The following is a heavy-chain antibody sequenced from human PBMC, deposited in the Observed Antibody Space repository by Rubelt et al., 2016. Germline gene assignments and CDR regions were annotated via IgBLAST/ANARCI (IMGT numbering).Heavy chain of an antibody. CDR2: SRNKANNYTT. J-gene: IGHJ4*02. CDR3: ARVYGWNYVDY. D-gene: IGHD4-17*01. V-gene: IGHV3-72*01. CDR1: GFTFSDHY. Sequence: EVQLVESGGGLVQPGGSLRLSCAASGFTFSDHYMDWVRQAPGKGLEWVGRSRNKANNYTTEYAASVKGRFTISRDDSKNSLYLQMNSLKTEDTAVYYWARVYGWNYVDYWGQGTLVTVSS.